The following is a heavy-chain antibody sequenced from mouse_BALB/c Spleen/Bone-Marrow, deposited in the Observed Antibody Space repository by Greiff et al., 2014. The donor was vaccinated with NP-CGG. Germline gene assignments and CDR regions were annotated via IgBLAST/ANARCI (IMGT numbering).Heavy chain of an antibody. CDR2: INPYNGVI. CDR3: ARNGPYAVDY. J-gene: IGHJ4*01. V-gene: IGHV1-31*01. CDR1: GYSFTGYY. Sequence: EVQLVESGPELVKPGASVKISCKASGYSFTGYYMHWVKQSHVKSLEWIGRINPYNGVISYNQNFKDKASLTVDKSSSTAYMELHSLTSEDSAVYYCARNGPYAVDYWGQGTSVTVSS. D-gene: IGHD3-1*01.